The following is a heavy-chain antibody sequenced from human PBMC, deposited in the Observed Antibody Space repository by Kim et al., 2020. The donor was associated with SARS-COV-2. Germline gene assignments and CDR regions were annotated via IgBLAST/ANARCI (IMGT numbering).Heavy chain of an antibody. CDR1: GFTFSRYS. CDR3: ARDPNPGATRIYYYYGMDV. V-gene: IGHV3-21*01. J-gene: IGHJ6*02. CDR2: ISSSGEYI. D-gene: IGHD5-12*01. Sequence: GGSLRLSCAASGFTFSRYSMNWVRQAPGKGLEWVSSISSSGEYIYSADSLKGRFTISRDNAKNSLYLQMNSLRAEDTAVYYCARDPNPGATRIYYYYGMDVWGQGTTVTVSS.